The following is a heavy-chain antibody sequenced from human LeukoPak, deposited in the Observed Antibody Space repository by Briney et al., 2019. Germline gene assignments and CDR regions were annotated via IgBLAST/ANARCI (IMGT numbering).Heavy chain of an antibody. Sequence: SVKVSCKASGGTFSSYAISWVRQAPGQGLEWMGGIIPIFGTANYAQKFQGRVTITADESTSSAYMELSSLRSEDTAVYYCASGPGTPKGIDYWGQGTLVTVSS. D-gene: IGHD1-26*01. J-gene: IGHJ4*02. CDR3: ASGPGTPKGIDY. CDR1: GGTFSSYA. CDR2: IIPIFGTA. V-gene: IGHV1-69*13.